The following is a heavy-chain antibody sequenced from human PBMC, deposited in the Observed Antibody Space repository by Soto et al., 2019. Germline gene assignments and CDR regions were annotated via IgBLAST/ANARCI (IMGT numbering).Heavy chain of an antibody. CDR1: GDIFNSYW. CDR2: IVPSDSYT. J-gene: IGHJ5*02. V-gene: IGHV5-10-1*01. CDR3: AIYQLRSTNWFDP. Sequence: PGESLKISCKGSGDIFNSYWISWVRQVPGKGLEWMGRIVPSDSYTVYNPSFQGHVSISADKSISTAYLQWNSLKASDTAMYYCAIYQLRSTNWFDPWGQGTLVT. D-gene: IGHD2-2*01.